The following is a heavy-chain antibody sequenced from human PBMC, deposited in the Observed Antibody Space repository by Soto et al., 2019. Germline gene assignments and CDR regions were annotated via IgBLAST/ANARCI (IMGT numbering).Heavy chain of an antibody. D-gene: IGHD2-2*03. CDR1: GGSFSSYY. CDR3: ARDPDGYYYFDY. CDR2: IYYSGST. Sequence: PSETLSLTCTVSGGSFSSYYNNWIRQPPGKGLEWIGYIYYSGSTRYNPSLKSRVTLSIDTSKNQFSLKLSSVTAADTAVYYCARDPDGYYYFDYWGQGTLVTVSS. V-gene: IGHV4-59*01. J-gene: IGHJ4*02.